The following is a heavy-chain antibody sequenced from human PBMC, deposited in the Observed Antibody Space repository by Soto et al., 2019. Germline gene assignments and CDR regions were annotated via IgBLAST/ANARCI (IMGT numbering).Heavy chain of an antibody. CDR1: GYSFTSYW. D-gene: IGHD2-2*01. CDR2: IYPGDSDT. CDR3: PREGGYLPALYYYYGMDV. Sequence: GESLKISCKGSGYSFTSYWIGWVRQMPGKGLEWMGIIYPGDSDTRYSPSFQGQVTISADKSIRTAYLQWSSLNASDTAMYYCPREGGYLPALYYYYGMDVWGQGTTGTSP. V-gene: IGHV5-51*01. J-gene: IGHJ6*02.